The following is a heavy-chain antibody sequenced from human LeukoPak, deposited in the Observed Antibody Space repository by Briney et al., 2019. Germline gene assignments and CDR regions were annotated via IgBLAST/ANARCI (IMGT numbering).Heavy chain of an antibody. V-gene: IGHV3-33*01. CDR3: ARDGTYCSSTRCTRLGMDV. J-gene: IGHJ6*02. CDR1: GFTFTRYG. Sequence: PGGSLRLSCEVSGFTFTRYGMHWVRQAPGKGLEWVAVVWHDGSDNAYADSVKGRFTISRDDTKNMLYLQMNSLRAEDTALYYCARDGTYCSSTRCTRLGMDVWGQGTTVTVSS. CDR2: VWHDGSDN. D-gene: IGHD2-2*01.